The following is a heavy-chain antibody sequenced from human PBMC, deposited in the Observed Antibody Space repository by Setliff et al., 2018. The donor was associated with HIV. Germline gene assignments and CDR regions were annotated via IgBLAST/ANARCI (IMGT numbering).Heavy chain of an antibody. CDR2: IRSKRYGGTT. D-gene: IGHD1-26*01. J-gene: IGHJ4*02. V-gene: IGHV3-49*04. CDR1: GLTFNRYW. Sequence: GGSLRLSCVASGLTFNRYWMSWVRQVPGKGLEWVGFIRSKRYGGTTEYAASVKGRFTISRDNAKNSLYLQMNGLRAEDTAVYYCARDDNAGGIDYWGQGTLVTVSS. CDR3: ARDDNAGGIDY.